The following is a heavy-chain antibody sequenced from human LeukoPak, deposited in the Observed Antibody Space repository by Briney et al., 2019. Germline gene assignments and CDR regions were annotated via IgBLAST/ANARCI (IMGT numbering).Heavy chain of an antibody. CDR2: IYPGDSDT. V-gene: IGHV5-51*01. D-gene: IGHD4-17*01. CDR1: GYRFTSYW. CDR3: ARRDNTWGDYADY. Sequence: GESLKISFKGSGYRFTSYWIGWVRPMPGKGLEWMGIIYPGDSDTRYSPSFQGQVTISADKSISTAYLQWSSLKASDTAMYYCARRDNTWGDYADYWGQGTLVTVSS. J-gene: IGHJ4*02.